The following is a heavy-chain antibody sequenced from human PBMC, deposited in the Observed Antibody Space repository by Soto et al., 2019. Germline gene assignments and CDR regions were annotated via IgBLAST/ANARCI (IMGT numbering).Heavy chain of an antibody. CDR2: ISCSGGST. CDR1: GFTFSSYA. Sequence: PGGSLRLSFAASGFTFSSYAMSWVRQAPGKGLEWVSAISCSGGSTYYADSVKGRFTISRDNSKKTLYLQVNSLRAEDTAVYYCAKDTASLDYYYYYGMDXWGQVTTVTVS. D-gene: IGHD3-16*01. V-gene: IGHV3-23*01. J-gene: IGHJ6*02. CDR3: AKDTASLDYYYYYGMDX.